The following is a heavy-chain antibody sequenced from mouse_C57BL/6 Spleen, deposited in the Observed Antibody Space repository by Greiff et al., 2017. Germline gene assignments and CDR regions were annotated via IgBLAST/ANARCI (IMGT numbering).Heavy chain of an antibody. CDR3: ARQGGYDVAMDY. V-gene: IGHV5-17*01. CDR1: GFTFSDYG. CDR2: ISSGSSTI. J-gene: IGHJ4*01. Sequence: DVKLVESGGGLVKPGGSLKLSCAASGFTFSDYGMHWVRQAPEKGLEWVAYISSGSSTIYYADTVKGRFTISRDNAKNTLFLQMTSLRSEDTAMYYCARQGGYDVAMDYWGQGTSVTVSS. D-gene: IGHD2-2*01.